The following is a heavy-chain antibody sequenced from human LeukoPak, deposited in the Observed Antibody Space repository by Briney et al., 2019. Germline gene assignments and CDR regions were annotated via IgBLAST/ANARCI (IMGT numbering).Heavy chain of an antibody. V-gene: IGHV1-69*01. CDR2: IIPIFGTA. CDR3: ARDQGDLARTSSMDY. D-gene: IGHD2-21*02. CDR1: GGTFSSYA. J-gene: IGHJ4*02. Sequence: SSVKVSCKASGGTFSSYAISWVRQAPGQGLEWMGGIIPIFGTANYAQKFQGRVTITADESTSTAYMELSSLRSEDTAVYYCARDQGDLARTSSMDYWGQETLVTVSP.